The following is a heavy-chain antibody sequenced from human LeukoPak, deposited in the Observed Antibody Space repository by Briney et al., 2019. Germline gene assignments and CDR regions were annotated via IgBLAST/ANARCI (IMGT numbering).Heavy chain of an antibody. CDR1: GFTFSSYW. J-gene: IGHJ5*01. CDR2: INSDGSST. Sequence: GGSLRLSCAASGFTFSSYWMHWVRQAPGKGLVWVSRINSDGSSTSYADSVKGRFTISRDNAKNTLYLQMNSLRAEDTAVYYCAKTSTITNFPWENWFDSWGQGTLVSVSS. D-gene: IGHD3-3*01. V-gene: IGHV3-74*01. CDR3: AKTSTITNFPWENWFDS.